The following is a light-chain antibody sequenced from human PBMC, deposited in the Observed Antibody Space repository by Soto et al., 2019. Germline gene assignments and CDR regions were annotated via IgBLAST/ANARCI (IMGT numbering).Light chain of an antibody. CDR2: QVS. Sequence: DIVLTQTPLSSPVTLGQPASISCRSSQSLVYSDGNSYLSWLQQRPGQPLRLLIYQVSERFSGVPDRFTGSGAGTDFKLKISRVEPGDVGVYYCMQATQSRTFGQGTRLAIK. J-gene: IGKJ5*01. V-gene: IGKV2-24*01. CDR3: MQATQSRT. CDR1: QSLVYSDGNSY.